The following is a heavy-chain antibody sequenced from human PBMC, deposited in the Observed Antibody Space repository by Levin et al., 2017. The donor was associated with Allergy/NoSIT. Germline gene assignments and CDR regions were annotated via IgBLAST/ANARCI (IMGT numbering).Heavy chain of an antibody. V-gene: IGHV3-48*01. J-gene: IGHJ3*02. Sequence: GESLKISCAASGFTFSSYSMNWVRQAPGKGLEWVSYISSSSSTIYYADSVKGRFTISRDNAKNSLYLQMNSLRAEDTAVYYCARATAAADPSDAFDIWGQGTMVTVSS. CDR2: ISSSSSTI. D-gene: IGHD6-13*01. CDR3: ARATAAADPSDAFDI. CDR1: GFTFSSYS.